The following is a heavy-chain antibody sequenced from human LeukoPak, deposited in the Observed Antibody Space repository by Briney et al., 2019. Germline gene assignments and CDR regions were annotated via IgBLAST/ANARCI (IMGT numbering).Heavy chain of an antibody. Sequence: TGGSLRLSCAASGLTVSRNYMTWVRQAPGKGLEWVSTIYSSGTTYYADSVKGRFAISRDSSKNTLYLQMNRLRADDTAVYYCARGYCGGDCPRDDNAFDIWGQGTAVTVSS. CDR3: ARGYCGGDCPRDDNAFDI. V-gene: IGHV3-66*01. D-gene: IGHD2-21*02. J-gene: IGHJ3*02. CDR2: IYSSGTT. CDR1: GLTVSRNY.